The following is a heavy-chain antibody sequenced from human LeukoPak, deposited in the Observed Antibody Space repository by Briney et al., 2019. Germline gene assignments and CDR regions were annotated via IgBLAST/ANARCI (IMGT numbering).Heavy chain of an antibody. V-gene: IGHV1-69*13. J-gene: IGHJ4*02. D-gene: IGHD3-22*01. CDR1: GGTFSSYA. Sequence: VKVSCKASGGTFSSYAISWVRQAPGQGLEWMGGIIPIFGTANYAQKFQGRVTITADESTSTAYMELSSLRSEDTAVYYCARDSSGYLPPIDWGQGTLVTVSS. CDR3: ARDSSGYLPPID. CDR2: IIPIFGTA.